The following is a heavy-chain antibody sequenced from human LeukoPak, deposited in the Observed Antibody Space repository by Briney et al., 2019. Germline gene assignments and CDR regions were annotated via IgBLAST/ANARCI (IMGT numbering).Heavy chain of an antibody. D-gene: IGHD3-22*01. CDR2: INPSGGST. J-gene: IGHJ5*02. Sequence: PVASVKVSCKASGGTFSSYAISWVRQAPGQGLEWMGIINPSGGSTSYAQKFQGRVTMTRDTSTSTVYMELSSLRSEDTAVYYCARDHSSGYTFDPWGQGTLVTVSS. V-gene: IGHV1-46*01. CDR3: ARDHSSGYTFDP. CDR1: GGTFSSYA.